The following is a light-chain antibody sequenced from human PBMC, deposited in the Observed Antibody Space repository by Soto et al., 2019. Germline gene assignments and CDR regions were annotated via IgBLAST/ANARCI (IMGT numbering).Light chain of an antibody. J-gene: IGLJ2*01. Sequence: QLVLTQSPSASACLGASGKLTCTLSSGHSSYAITWHQQQPEKGPRYLMNVNSDGSHSKGDGIPDRFSGSRSGAERYLTISSVQSEDEADYYCQTWGTDTVVFGGGTKLTVL. CDR3: QTWGTDTVV. CDR2: VNSDGSH. V-gene: IGLV4-69*01. CDR1: SGHSSYA.